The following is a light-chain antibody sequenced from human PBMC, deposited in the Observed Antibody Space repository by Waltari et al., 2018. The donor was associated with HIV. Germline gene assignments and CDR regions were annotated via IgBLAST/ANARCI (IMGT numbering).Light chain of an antibody. CDR3: YSTDNSGTHIRV. Sequence: SYALTQPPSVSVSPGQTARITCSGDALPPTFAHWYLQKAGQAPVLVIYEDSKRPSGIPQRVAGSSSGTMATLTISGAQVADEADYYCYSTDNSGTHIRVFGGGTKLTVL. CDR1: ALPPTF. CDR2: EDS. J-gene: IGLJ2*01. V-gene: IGLV3-10*01.